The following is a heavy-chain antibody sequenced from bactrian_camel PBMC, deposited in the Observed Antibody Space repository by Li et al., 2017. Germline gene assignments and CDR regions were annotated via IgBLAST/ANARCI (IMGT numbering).Heavy chain of an antibody. CDR1: GFTFSDYH. J-gene: IGHJ7*01. Sequence: VQLVESGGGLVQPGGSLRLSCAASGFTFSDYHMTWVRQAPGKGLEWVSAIDRGGDSTYYASSVKGRFTISRDNAKNTLYLQMNSLKPEDTAMYFCVKEVVPGSGWAMDYWGKGTQVTVS. CDR2: IDRGGDST. V-gene: IGHV3S40*01. D-gene: IGHD7*01.